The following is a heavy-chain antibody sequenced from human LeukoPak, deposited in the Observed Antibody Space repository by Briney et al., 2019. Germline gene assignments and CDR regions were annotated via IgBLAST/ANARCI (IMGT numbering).Heavy chain of an antibody. CDR3: ARLLAYCGGDCYVLDY. V-gene: IGHV4-59*08. J-gene: IGHJ4*02. CDR2: ISNTGST. Sequence: SETLSLTCTVSGGSISSYYWSWIRQPPGKGLEWIGYISNTGSTKYNPSLKSRVTISVDTSKNQFSLKLSSVTAADTAVYYRARLLAYCGGDCYVLDYWGQGTLVTVSS. CDR1: GGSISSYY. D-gene: IGHD2-21*02.